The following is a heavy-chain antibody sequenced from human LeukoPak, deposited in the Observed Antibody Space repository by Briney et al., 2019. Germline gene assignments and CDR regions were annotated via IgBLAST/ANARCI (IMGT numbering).Heavy chain of an antibody. D-gene: IGHD2-21*02. CDR1: GFSVSSNY. CDR2: IYSGGRT. CDR3: ARDSGIVVVTAILDY. V-gene: IGHV3-53*01. J-gene: IGHJ4*02. Sequence: PGGSLRLSCVASGFSVSSNYLSWVRQAPGKGLDWVSVIYSGGRTYYADSVKGRFTISRDNAKNSLYLQMNSLRAEDTAVYYCARDSGIVVVTAILDYWGQGTLVTVSS.